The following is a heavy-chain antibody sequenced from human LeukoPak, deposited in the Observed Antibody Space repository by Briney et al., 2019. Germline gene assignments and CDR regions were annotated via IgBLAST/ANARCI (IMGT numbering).Heavy chain of an antibody. CDR1: GGSISSYY. D-gene: IGHD3-10*01. Sequence: SETLSLTCTVSGGSISSYYWSWIRQPAGKGLEWIGRIYTSGSTNYNPSLKSRVTMSVDTSKNQFSLKLSSVAAADTAVYYCARVGTAMVRGVIAYYFDYWGQGTLVTVSS. CDR2: IYTSGST. J-gene: IGHJ4*02. V-gene: IGHV4-4*07. CDR3: ARVGTAMVRGVIAYYFDY.